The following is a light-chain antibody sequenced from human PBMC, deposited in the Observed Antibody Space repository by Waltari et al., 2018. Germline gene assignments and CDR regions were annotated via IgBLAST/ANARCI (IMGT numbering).Light chain of an antibody. CDR3: QVWVRSRGHV. J-gene: IGLJ1*01. Sequence: SYQLTQSPSVSVAPGQAASITCGGVNFITYSVQWYQQKAGQAPVLLVHDNTDRPSGSAKRFSGSGSSIPAPLTFVRVEVGDEADYYCQVWVRSRGHVCGSATKVNVL. V-gene: IGLV3-21*02. CDR1: NFITYS. CDR2: DNT.